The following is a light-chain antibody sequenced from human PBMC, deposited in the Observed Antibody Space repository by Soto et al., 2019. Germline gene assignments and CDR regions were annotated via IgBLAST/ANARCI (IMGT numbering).Light chain of an antibody. Sequence: DIQMTQSTSSLSASVGDRVTITCQASQNNKNYLAWFQQKPGQPPKLLIYWASTRESGVPDRFSGSGSGTDFTLTISNLQAEDVAVYYCQQYYSSPTWTFGQGTKVDI. CDR2: WAS. CDR3: QQYYSSPTWT. J-gene: IGKJ1*01. V-gene: IGKV4-1*01. CDR1: QNNKNY.